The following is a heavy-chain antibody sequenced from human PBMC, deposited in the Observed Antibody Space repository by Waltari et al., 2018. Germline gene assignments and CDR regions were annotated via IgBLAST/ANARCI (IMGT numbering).Heavy chain of an antibody. D-gene: IGHD6-19*01. J-gene: IGHJ4*02. CDR3: AKGETTGWYRCFDY. CDR2: ITASGHIT. CDR1: GFTFTSYA. V-gene: IGHV3-23*04. Sequence: EVQLVDSGGDLTQPGGSLRLSCVASGFTFTSYARSWVRQVPGKGLGWVSSITASGHITYYADSVKGRFSISRDNSKNTVYLQMDSLRAEDTAVYHCAKGETTGWYRCFDYWGQGTQVTVSS.